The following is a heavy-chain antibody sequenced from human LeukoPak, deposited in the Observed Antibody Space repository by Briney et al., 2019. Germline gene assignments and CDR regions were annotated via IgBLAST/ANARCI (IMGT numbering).Heavy chain of an antibody. V-gene: IGHV4-39*01. D-gene: IGHD6-13*01. J-gene: IGHJ4*02. CDR2: IYYSGST. CDR1: GGSISSSSYY. CDR3: ARGVGTPDY. Sequence: SETLSFTCTVSGGSISSSSYYWGWIRQPPGKGLGWIGSIYYSGSTYYNPSLKSRVTISVDTSKNQFSLNLSTVTAADTAVYYCARGVGTPDYWGQGTLVTVSS.